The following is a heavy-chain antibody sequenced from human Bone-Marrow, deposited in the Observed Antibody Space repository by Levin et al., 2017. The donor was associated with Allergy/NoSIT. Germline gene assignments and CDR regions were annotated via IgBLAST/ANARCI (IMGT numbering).Heavy chain of an antibody. CDR2: ISVDNGNT. CDR3: ARFSYDYGSGSSLPLDY. V-gene: IGHV1-18*01. J-gene: IGHJ4*02. Sequence: ASVKVSCKASGYSFTKYGISWVRQAPGQGLEWMAWISVDNGNTNYAQRFQGRVTMTTDASTTTAHMDLRGLRSDDTAVYYWARFSYDYGSGSSLPLDYWGQGTLVTVSS. CDR1: GYSFTKYG. D-gene: IGHD3-10*01.